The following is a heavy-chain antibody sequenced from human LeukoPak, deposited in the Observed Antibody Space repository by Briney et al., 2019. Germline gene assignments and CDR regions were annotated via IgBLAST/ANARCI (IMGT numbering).Heavy chain of an antibody. CDR1: GFTFSRYN. D-gene: IGHD2-8*01. CDR3: ARDFGNGDYFDY. CDR2: TSSSGSTI. V-gene: IGHV3-48*01. Sequence: QTAGSLTLSCAASGFTFSRYNMNWVRPAPGQGLEWVSYTSSSGSTINYAHSVKGRFTISRDNAKNSLYLQIKSLTAEDTAVYFCARDFGNGDYFDYWGQGTLVTVSS. J-gene: IGHJ4*02.